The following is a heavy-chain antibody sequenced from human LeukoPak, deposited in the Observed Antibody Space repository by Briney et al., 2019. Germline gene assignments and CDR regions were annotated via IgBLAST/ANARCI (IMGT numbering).Heavy chain of an antibody. CDR3: ARAETEYYYDSSGLDAFDI. Sequence: GASVKVSCKASGYTFTGSYVNWVRQAPGQGLEWMGWINPNSGVSNYAQKFRGRVTMTRDTSINTAYMELSRLTSDDTAGYYCARAETEYYYDSSGLDAFDIWGQGTMVTVSS. V-gene: IGHV1-2*02. D-gene: IGHD3-22*01. CDR1: GYTFTGSY. CDR2: INPNSGVS. J-gene: IGHJ3*02.